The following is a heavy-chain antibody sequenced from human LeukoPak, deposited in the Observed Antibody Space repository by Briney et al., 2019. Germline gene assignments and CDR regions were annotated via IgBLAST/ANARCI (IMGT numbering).Heavy chain of an antibody. Sequence: GASVKVSCKASGYTFTSYGISWVGQAPGQGREWMGWISAYNGNTNYAQKLQGRVTMTTDTSTSTAYMELRSLRSDDTAVYYCARDWADDFWSGYYPKNWFDPWGQGTLVTVSS. V-gene: IGHV1-18*01. D-gene: IGHD3-3*01. CDR2: ISAYNGNT. CDR1: GYTFTSYG. J-gene: IGHJ5*02. CDR3: ARDWADDFWSGYYPKNWFDP.